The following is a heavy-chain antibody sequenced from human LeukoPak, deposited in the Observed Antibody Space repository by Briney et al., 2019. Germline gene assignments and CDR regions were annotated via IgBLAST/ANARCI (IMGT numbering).Heavy chain of an antibody. D-gene: IGHD6-13*01. V-gene: IGHV5-51*01. CDR2: IYPSDSAT. Sequence: GGSLKISCKGSGYSFTTNWIGWARQMPGKGLGWMGIIYPSDSATRYSPSFQGQVTISADKSISNAYLQWSSLKASDAAMYYCARLAAADPRAGDAFDIWGQGTMVTVSS. CDR3: ARLAAADPRAGDAFDI. CDR1: GYSFTTNW. J-gene: IGHJ3*02.